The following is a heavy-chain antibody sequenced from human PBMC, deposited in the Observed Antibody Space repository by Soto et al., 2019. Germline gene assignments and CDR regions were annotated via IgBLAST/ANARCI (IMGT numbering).Heavy chain of an antibody. CDR3: ARGVTMVRGVIKDYYYGMDV. J-gene: IGHJ6*02. V-gene: IGHV1-2*04. Sequence: ASVKVSCTASGYTFTGYYMHWVRQAPGQGLEWMGWINPNSGGTNYAQKFQGWVTMTRDTSISTAYMELSRLRSDDTAVYYCARGVTMVRGVIKDYYYGMDVWGQGTTVTVSS. D-gene: IGHD3-10*01. CDR1: GYTFTGYY. CDR2: INPNSGGT.